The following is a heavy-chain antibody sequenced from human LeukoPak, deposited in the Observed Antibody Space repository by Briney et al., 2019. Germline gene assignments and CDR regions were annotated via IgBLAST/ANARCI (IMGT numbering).Heavy chain of an antibody. D-gene: IGHD2-15*01. V-gene: IGHV1-2*02. CDR3: ARAYCSGGDCYSKSNFDS. CDR2: INPDSGVT. CDR1: GYTFTAYY. Sequence: RASVKVSCKASGYTFTAYYMRWVRQAPGQGLEWMGWINPDSGVTNYAQKFQGRVTMTRATSITTAYMELSRLRSDDTAIYYCARAYCSGGDCYSKSNFDSWGQGTLVTVSS. J-gene: IGHJ4*02.